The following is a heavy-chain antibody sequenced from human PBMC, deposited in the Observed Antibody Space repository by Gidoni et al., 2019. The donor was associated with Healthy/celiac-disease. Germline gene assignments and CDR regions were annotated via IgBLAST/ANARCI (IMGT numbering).Heavy chain of an antibody. V-gene: IGHV4-31*03. CDR3: ARGIDILTGVIPSFDY. D-gene: IGHD3-9*01. CDR2: IYYSGST. J-gene: IGHJ4*02. CDR1: GGSISSGGYY. Sequence: QVQLQESGPGLVKPSQTLSLTCTVPGGSISSGGYYWSWIRQHPGKGLEWIGYIYYSGSTYYNPSLKSRVTISVDTSKNQFSLKLSSVTAADTAVYYCARGIDILTGVIPSFDYWGQGTLITVSS.